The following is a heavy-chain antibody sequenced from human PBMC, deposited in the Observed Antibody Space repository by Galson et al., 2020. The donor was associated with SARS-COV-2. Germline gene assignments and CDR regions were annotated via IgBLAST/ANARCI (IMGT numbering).Heavy chain of an antibody. J-gene: IGHJ4*02. V-gene: IGHV4-34*01. Sequence: SETQSRTCAVDAEFFSSNHWSRCRHPPPGERVWRGAINQSGSITYNSSLTIRGPISVATCNNQFSLKLTSVTAADTAVYYCARGRLQITMMVVVFTGGSFYFDYWGQGTLVTDFS. CDR2: INQSGSI. CDR3: ARGRLQITMMVVVFTGGSFYFDY. CDR1: AEFFSSNH. D-gene: IGHD3-22*01.